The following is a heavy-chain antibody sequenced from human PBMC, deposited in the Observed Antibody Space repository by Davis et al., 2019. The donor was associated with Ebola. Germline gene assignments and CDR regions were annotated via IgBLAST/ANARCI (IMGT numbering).Heavy chain of an antibody. CDR2: IFYSGKT. CDR3: ARANPYSSGWYPTDFDY. J-gene: IGHJ4*02. Sequence: SETLSLTCTVSGGSISTSSYYWGWIRQPPGKGLEWIGSIFYSGKTYYNSSLQSRVTISVDTSKNQFSLKLSSVTAADTAVYYCARANPYSSGWYPTDFDYWGQGTLVTVSS. V-gene: IGHV4-39*07. D-gene: IGHD6-19*01. CDR1: GGSISTSSYY.